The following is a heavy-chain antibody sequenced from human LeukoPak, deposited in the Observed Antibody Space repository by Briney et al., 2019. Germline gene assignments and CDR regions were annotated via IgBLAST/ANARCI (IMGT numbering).Heavy chain of an antibody. CDR2: INHSGST. CDR3: AREFGSGYDFDY. V-gene: IGHV4-34*01. Sequence: PSETLSLTCAVYGGSFSGYYWSWIRQPPGKGLEWIGEINHSGSTNYNPSLKSRVTISVDTSKNQFSLKLSSVTAADTAVYYCAREFGSGYDFDYWGQGTLVTVSS. J-gene: IGHJ4*02. D-gene: IGHD5-12*01. CDR1: GGSFSGYY.